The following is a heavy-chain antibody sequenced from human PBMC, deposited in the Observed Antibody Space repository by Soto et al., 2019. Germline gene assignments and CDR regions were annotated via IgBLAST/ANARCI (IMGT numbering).Heavy chain of an antibody. J-gene: IGHJ4*02. CDR2: ISFDGSST. V-gene: IGHV3-30*18. Sequence: QVQLVESGGGMVQPGRSLRLSCAASAFTFSHYGMHWVRQAPGKGLEWVAVISFDGSSTYYADSVKGRFTISRDNSKNTLYLQTNSLRPEDTAVYYCAKDWGPPFSSSWYYDFWGQGTLVTVSS. CDR3: AKDWGPPFSSSWYYDF. CDR1: AFTFSHYG. D-gene: IGHD6-13*01.